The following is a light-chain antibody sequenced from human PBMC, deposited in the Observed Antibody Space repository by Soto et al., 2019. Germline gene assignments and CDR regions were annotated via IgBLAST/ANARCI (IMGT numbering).Light chain of an antibody. J-gene: IGLJ2*01. Sequence: QSALTQPPSASGSPGQSVTIYCTGTSSTIGDFNSVSWYQHHPDKAPKLVIYEVNKRPSGVPDRFSGSKSGNTASLTVSGLQAEDEADYYCSSYAGSNCLFGGGTKLTVL. CDR2: EVN. CDR1: SSTIGDFNS. V-gene: IGLV2-8*01. CDR3: SSYAGSNCL.